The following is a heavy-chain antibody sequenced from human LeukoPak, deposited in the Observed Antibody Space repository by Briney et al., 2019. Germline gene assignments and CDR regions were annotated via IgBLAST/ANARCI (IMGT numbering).Heavy chain of an antibody. D-gene: IGHD6-13*01. CDR1: GGTFSSYA. J-gene: IGHJ6*02. V-gene: IGHV1-69*01. Sequence: ASVTVSCTASGGTFSSYAISWVRQAPGQGLEWMGGIIPIFGTANYAQKFQGRVTITADESTSTAYMELSSLRSEDTAVYYCARERVAAAGTGDYYYYGMDVWGQGTTVTVSS. CDR3: ARERVAAAGTGDYYYYGMDV. CDR2: IIPIFGTA.